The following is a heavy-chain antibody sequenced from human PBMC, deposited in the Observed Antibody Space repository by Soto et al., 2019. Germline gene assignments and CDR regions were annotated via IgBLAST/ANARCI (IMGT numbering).Heavy chain of an antibody. CDR2: TYYRSKWYN. V-gene: IGHV6-1*01. D-gene: IGHD3-22*01. J-gene: IGHJ4*02. Sequence: PSQTLSLTCAISGDSVSSNSAAWNWIRQSPSRGLEWLGRTYYRSKWYNDYAVSVKSRITINPDTSKNQFSLQLNSVTPEDTAVNCCAIYTYDCDSSGCYRSHFDYWGQGTLVTVSS. CDR3: AIYTYDCDSSGCYRSHFDY. CDR1: GDSVSSNSAA.